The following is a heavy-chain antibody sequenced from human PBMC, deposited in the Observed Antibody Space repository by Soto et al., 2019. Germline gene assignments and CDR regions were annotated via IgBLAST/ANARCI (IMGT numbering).Heavy chain of an antibody. V-gene: IGHV4-59*01. Sequence: SETLSRTCTVSGGSISSYYWGWIRQPPGKGLEWIGYIYYSGSTNYNPSLKSRVTISVDTSKNQFSLKLSSVTAADTAVYYCARWSESEYSSSWSLPRVWYYGMDVWGQGTTVTVSS. CDR2: IYYSGST. D-gene: IGHD6-13*01. J-gene: IGHJ6*02. CDR1: GGSISSYY. CDR3: ARWSESEYSSSWSLPRVWYYGMDV.